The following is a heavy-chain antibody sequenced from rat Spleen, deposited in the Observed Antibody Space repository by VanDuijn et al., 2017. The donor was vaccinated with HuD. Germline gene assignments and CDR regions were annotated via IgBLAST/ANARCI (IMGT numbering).Heavy chain of an antibody. CDR2: ISYDGSST. Sequence: EVQLVESGGGLVQPGRSMKLSCAASGFTFSNYDMAWVRQAPTKGLEWVASISYDGSSTYYRDSVKGRFTISRDNAKSTLYLQMDSLRSEDTATYDGTTDRGEGWGQGVMVTVSS. CDR1: GFTFSNYD. V-gene: IGHV5-20*01. D-gene: IGHD4-3*01. J-gene: IGHJ2*01. CDR3: TTDRGEG.